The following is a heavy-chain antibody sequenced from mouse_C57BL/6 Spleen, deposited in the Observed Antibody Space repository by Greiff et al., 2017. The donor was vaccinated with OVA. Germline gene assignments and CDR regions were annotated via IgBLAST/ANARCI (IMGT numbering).Heavy chain of an antibody. CDR1: GYAFSSSW. CDR2: LYPGDGDT. Sequence: VQLQQSGPELVKPGASVKISCKASGYAFSSSWMNWVKQRPGKGLEWIGRLYPGDGDTNYNGKFKGKATLTADKSSSTAYMQLSSLTSEDSAVYFCAPYSNQAWFAYWGQGTLVTVSA. CDR3: APYSNQAWFAY. J-gene: IGHJ3*01. V-gene: IGHV1-82*01. D-gene: IGHD2-5*01.